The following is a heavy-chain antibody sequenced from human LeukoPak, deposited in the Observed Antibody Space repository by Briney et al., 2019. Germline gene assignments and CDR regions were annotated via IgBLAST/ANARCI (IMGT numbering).Heavy chain of an antibody. D-gene: IGHD4-23*01. CDR3: ARSLRQTIFGGNDYYYFDL. Sequence: PGGSLRLSCAASGFPFSNYWMSWVRQAPGKGLEWVANIKQDGGEEFYVDSVKGRFTISRDHAENSLYLQMNSLRAEDTAVYYCARSLRQTIFGGNDYYYFDLWGRGTLVTVSS. V-gene: IGHV3-7*01. J-gene: IGHJ2*01. CDR2: IKQDGGEE. CDR1: GFPFSNYW.